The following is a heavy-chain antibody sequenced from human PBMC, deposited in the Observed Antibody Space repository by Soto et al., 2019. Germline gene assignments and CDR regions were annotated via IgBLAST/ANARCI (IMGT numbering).Heavy chain of an antibody. V-gene: IGHV3-30*18. CDR1: GFTFSSYG. D-gene: IGHD4-17*01. CDR2: ISYDGSNK. Sequence: SLRLSCAASGFTFSSYGMHWVRQAPGKGLEWVAVISYDGSNKYYADSVKGRFTISRDNSKNTLYLQMNSLRAEDTAVYYCAKDPKPAYYGDSCPGYWGQGTLVTVSS. CDR3: AKDPKPAYYGDSCPGY. J-gene: IGHJ4*02.